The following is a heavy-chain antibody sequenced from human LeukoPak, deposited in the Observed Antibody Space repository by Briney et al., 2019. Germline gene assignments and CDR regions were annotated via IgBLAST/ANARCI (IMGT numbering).Heavy chain of an antibody. Sequence: PSETLSLTCTVSGGSISSHYWSWIRQPPGKGLEWIGYIYYSGSTNYSPSLKSRVTMSVDTSRKQFSLNLTSVTAADTAVYYCARGYCSSTSCIRVGAFDIWGQGTVVTVSS. CDR2: IYYSGST. D-gene: IGHD2-2*01. CDR3: ARGYCSSTSCIRVGAFDI. V-gene: IGHV4-59*11. CDR1: GGSISSHY. J-gene: IGHJ3*02.